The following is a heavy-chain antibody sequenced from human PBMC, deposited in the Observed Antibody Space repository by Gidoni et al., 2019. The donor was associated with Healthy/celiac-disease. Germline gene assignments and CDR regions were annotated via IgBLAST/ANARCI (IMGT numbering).Heavy chain of an antibody. Sequence: EVQLLESGGGLVQPGGSLRLSCAASVFTFSGYALSWVRQAPGKGLEWVSAISGSGGSTYYADSVKGRFTISRDNSKNTLYLQMNSLRAEDTAVYYCAKTVVGRYYFDYWGQGTLVTVSS. J-gene: IGHJ4*02. CDR2: ISGSGGST. CDR1: VFTFSGYA. CDR3: AKTVVGRYYFDY. V-gene: IGHV3-23*01. D-gene: IGHD2-2*01.